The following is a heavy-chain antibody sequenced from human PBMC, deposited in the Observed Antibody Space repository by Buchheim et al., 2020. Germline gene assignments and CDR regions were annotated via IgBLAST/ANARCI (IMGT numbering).Heavy chain of an antibody. Sequence: QLQLQESGPGLVKPSETLSLTCTVSGGPITNTIYYWGWIRQPPGKGLEWIGSIQSSGRTYYSPSLKSRVTISVDTSKNKFSLKLSSVTAADTAVYYCARIDSSSWKDYFDYWGQGTL. CDR2: IQSSGRT. CDR3: ARIDSSSWKDYFDY. D-gene: IGHD6-13*01. CDR1: GGPITNTIYY. J-gene: IGHJ4*02. V-gene: IGHV4-39*01.